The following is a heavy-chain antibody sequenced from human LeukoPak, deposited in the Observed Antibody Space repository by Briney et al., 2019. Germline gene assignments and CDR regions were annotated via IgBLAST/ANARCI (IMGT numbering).Heavy chain of an antibody. D-gene: IGHD2-15*01. CDR1: GFNFRNYW. Sequence: GGSLRLSCAASGFNFRNYWMHWVRQTPGKGLVWVSQINSDGSSSSYADSVKGRFSISRDNSKNTLYLQMNSLRAEDTAVYYCARGWWVNDYWGQGTLVTVSS. J-gene: IGHJ4*02. V-gene: IGHV3-74*01. CDR2: INSDGSSS. CDR3: ARGWWVNDY.